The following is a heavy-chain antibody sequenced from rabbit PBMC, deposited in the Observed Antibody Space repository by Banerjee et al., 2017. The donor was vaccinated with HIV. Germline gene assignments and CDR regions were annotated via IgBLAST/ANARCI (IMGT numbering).Heavy chain of an antibody. V-gene: IGHV1S45*01. CDR2: IGAGSSGTT. D-gene: IGHD4-2*01. CDR3: ARDGVYTGPDYDL. J-gene: IGHJ6*01. CDR1: GFTLSSYW. Sequence: QQQLVESGGGLVQPEGSLTLTCKASGFTLSSYWMWWVRQAPGKGLEWIACIGAGSSGTTYYASWAKGRFTISKTSSTTVTLQMTSLTAADTATYFCARDGVYTGPDYDLWGQGTLVTVS.